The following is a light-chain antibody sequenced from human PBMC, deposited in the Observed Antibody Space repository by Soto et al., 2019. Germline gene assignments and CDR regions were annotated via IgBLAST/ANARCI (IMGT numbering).Light chain of an antibody. Sequence: ENVLTQSPGTLSLSPGERATLSCRASQSVSSSHLAWYQQKPGQAPRLLMYGASSRATGIPDRFSGGGSGADFTLTISRLEPEDFGMYYCQQYHNSILMFGQGTKVEIK. V-gene: IGKV3-20*01. J-gene: IGKJ1*01. CDR1: QSVSSSH. CDR2: GAS. CDR3: QQYHNSILM.